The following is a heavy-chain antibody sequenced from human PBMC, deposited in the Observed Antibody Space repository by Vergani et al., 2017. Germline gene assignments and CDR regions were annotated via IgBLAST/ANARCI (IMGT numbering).Heavy chain of an antibody. Sequence: QVQLQESGPGLVKPSQTLSLTCTVSGASMSSVGYYWTWIRQPPGKGLEWIGYIYDSGDTKCNPSLKSRVTMSLDTSKNQFSLNLYSVTAADTAVYYCARGALWWLRQIDSWGQGTLVTVSS. CDR1: GASMSSVGYY. V-gene: IGHV4-61*08. CDR2: IYDSGDT. CDR3: ARGALWWLRQIDS. J-gene: IGHJ4*02. D-gene: IGHD2-21*01.